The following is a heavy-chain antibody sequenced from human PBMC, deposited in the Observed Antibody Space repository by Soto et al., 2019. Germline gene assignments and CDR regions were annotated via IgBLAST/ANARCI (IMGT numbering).Heavy chain of an antibody. CDR1: GGSFSGYY. D-gene: IGHD3-3*01. Sequence: SETLSLTCAVYGGSFSGYYWSWIRQPPGKGLEWIGEINHSGSTNYNPSLKSRVTISVDTSKNQFSLKLSSVTAADTAVYYCARTAYYDFWSGYSRMDVWGQGTTVTVYS. CDR3: ARTAYYDFWSGYSRMDV. CDR2: INHSGST. J-gene: IGHJ6*02. V-gene: IGHV4-34*01.